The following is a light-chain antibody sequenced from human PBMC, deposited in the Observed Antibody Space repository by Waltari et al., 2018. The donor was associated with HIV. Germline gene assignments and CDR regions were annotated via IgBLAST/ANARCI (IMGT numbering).Light chain of an antibody. CDR3: NCRDSSGLYV. V-gene: IGLV3-19*01. CDR2: GKN. CDR1: SLRSYY. Sequence: SSELTQDPAVSVALGQTVRITCQGVSLRSYYVCWYPQKQGQAPVLVIYGKNNRPSGIPDRFSGSSSGNTASLTITGAQAEDEADYYCNCRDSSGLYVFGTGTKVTVL. J-gene: IGLJ1*01.